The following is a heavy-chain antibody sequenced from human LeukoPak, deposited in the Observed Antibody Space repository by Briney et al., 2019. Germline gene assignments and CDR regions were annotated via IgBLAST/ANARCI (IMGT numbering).Heavy chain of an antibody. CDR2: ISSSSSYI. V-gene: IGHV3-21*01. D-gene: IGHD6-13*01. CDR3: ARDVPPRIAAAGTAGMDV. CDR1: GFTFSNYG. Sequence: GGSLRLSCAASGFTFSNYGIHWVRQAPGKGLEWVSSISSSSSYIYYADSVKGRFTISRDNAKNSLYLQMNSLRAEDTAVYYCARDVPPRIAAAGTAGMDVWGQGTTVTVSS. J-gene: IGHJ6*02.